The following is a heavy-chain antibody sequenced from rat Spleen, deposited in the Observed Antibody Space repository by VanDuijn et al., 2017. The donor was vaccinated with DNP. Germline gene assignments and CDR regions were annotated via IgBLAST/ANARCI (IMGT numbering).Heavy chain of an antibody. D-gene: IGHD1-2*01. CDR2: IIYDGSRT. J-gene: IGHJ1*01. CDR1: IFTFSDYN. CDR3: VAFDRYNYRWYFDF. Sequence: EVQLVESGGGLVQPGRSLKLSCAASIFTFSDYNMAWVRQAPKKGLEWVATIIYDGSRTYYRDSVKGRFTISRDNAKSTLYLQMDSLRSEDTATYYCVAFDRYNYRWYFDFWGPGTMVTVSS. V-gene: IGHV5S10*01.